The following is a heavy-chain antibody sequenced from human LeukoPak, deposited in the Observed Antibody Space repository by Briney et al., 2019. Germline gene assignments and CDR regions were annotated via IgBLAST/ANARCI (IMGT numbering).Heavy chain of an antibody. V-gene: IGHV3-23*01. D-gene: IGHD6-13*01. CDR2: ISGSGGST. CDR3: AKFPDLKIAAARFFDY. Sequence: GGSLRLSCAASGFTFSSYAMSWVRQAPGKGLEWVSAISGSGGSTYYADSVKGRFTISRDNSKNTLYLQMNSLRAEDTAVYYCAKFPDLKIAAARFFDYWGQGTLVTVSS. CDR1: GFTFSSYA. J-gene: IGHJ4*02.